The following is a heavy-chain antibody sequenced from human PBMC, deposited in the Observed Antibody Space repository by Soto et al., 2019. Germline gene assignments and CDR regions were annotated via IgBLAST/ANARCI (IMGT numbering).Heavy chain of an antibody. V-gene: IGHV3-33*01. J-gene: IGHJ4*02. CDR3: ARENRNVYREATVTFLDY. CDR2: IWYDGSKK. Sequence: QVQLVESGGGVVRPGRSLRLSCAASGFSFSSFGIHWVRQAPGKGLEWVASIWYDGSKKYHADSVKGRFTISRDNSNNTLDLHRNSLRAEDTVVYCCARENRNVYREATVTFLDYWGQGTLVTISS. CDR1: GFSFSSFG. D-gene: IGHD4-17*01.